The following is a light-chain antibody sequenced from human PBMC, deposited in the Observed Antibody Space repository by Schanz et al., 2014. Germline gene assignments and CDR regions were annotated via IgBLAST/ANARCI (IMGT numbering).Light chain of an antibody. V-gene: IGKV4-1*01. Sequence: DIVMTQSPDSLAVSLGERATIHCRSSQSVFHRSNNKNYLTWYQHKPGQPPKLLINWASTRESGVPDRFSGSGSVTYFTLTISSLQAEDVAVYYCHQYYDAPCTFSQGTKLEIK. J-gene: IGKJ2*02. CDR1: QSVFHRSNNKNY. CDR2: WAS. CDR3: HQYYDAPCT.